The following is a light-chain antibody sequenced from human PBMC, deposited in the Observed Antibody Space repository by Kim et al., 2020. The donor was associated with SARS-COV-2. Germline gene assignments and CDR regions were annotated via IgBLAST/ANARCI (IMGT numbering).Light chain of an antibody. V-gene: IGKV1-39*01. CDR2: AAC. J-gene: IGKJ1*01. CDR3: QQSYSTYVT. CDR1: QSISSY. Sequence: DIQMTQSPSSLSASVGDRVTITCRASQSISSYLNWYQQKPGKAPKLLIYAACSLQSGVPSRFSGSGSGTDFTLTISSLQPEDFATYYCQQSYSTYVTFGQGTKVDIK.